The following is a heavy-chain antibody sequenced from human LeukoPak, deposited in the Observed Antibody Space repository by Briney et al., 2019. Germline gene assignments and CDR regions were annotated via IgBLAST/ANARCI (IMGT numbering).Heavy chain of an antibody. CDR1: GYTFTGYF. CDR3: ARGIVVVPAAMTYYYYYMDV. CDR2: INPNSGGT. V-gene: IGHV1-2*02. Sequence: ASVKVSCKASGYTFTGYFMHWVRQAPGQGLEWMGWINPNSGGTNYAQKFQGRATMTRDTSISTAYMELSRLRSDDTAVYYCARGIVVVPAAMTYYYYYMDVWGKGTTVTVSS. J-gene: IGHJ6*03. D-gene: IGHD2-2*01.